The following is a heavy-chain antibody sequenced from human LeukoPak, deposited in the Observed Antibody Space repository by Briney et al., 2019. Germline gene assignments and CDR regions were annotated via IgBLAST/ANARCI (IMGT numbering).Heavy chain of an antibody. D-gene: IGHD2-15*01. CDR1: GFTVKNNY. V-gene: IGHV3-53*01. CDR2: IYGDGST. Sequence: GGSLRLSCGASGFTVKNNYMNWVRQAPVKGLEWVSGIYGDGSTYYTKSVKGRFTISRDSSKNTLYLQMNSLRAEDTAVYYCAIGSYCSGGSCYPLFDYWGRGTLVTVSS. J-gene: IGHJ4*02. CDR3: AIGSYCSGGSCYPLFDY.